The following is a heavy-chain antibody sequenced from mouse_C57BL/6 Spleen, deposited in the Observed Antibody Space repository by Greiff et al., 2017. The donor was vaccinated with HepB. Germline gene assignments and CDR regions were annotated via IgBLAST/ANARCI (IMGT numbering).Heavy chain of an antibody. CDR2: INPNNGGT. J-gene: IGHJ1*03. CDR1: GYTFTDYN. V-gene: IGHV1-22*01. D-gene: IGHD2-2*01. Sequence: EVQLQQSGPELVKPGASVKMSCKASGYTFTDYNMHWVKQSHGKSLEWIGYINPNNGGTSYNQKFKGKATLTVNKSSSTAYMELRSLTSEDSAVYYCARPFGYGKYFDVWGTGTTVTVSS. CDR3: ARPFGYGKYFDV.